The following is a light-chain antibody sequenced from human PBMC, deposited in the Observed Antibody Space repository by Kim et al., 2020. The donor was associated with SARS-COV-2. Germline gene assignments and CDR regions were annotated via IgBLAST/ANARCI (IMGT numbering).Light chain of an antibody. Sequence: GQRVTFSCSGRTSNIGSNYVYWYQQLPGTAPKLLIYRNNQRPSGVPDRFSGSKSGTSASLAISGLRSEDEADYYCAAWDDSLSGWVFGGGTKVTVL. CDR3: AAWDDSLSGWV. CDR1: TSNIGSNY. J-gene: IGLJ3*02. V-gene: IGLV1-47*01. CDR2: RNN.